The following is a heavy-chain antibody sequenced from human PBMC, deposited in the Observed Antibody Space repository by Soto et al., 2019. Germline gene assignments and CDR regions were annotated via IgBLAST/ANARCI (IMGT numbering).Heavy chain of an antibody. CDR3: ARVDVAAPIDP. CDR2: IKHDGSEK. D-gene: IGHD6-6*01. J-gene: IGHJ5*02. V-gene: IGHV3-7*01. CDR1: GFSFSDYS. Sequence: EVQLVESGGGLVQPGGSLRLSCAASGFSFSDYSMTWVRQAPGKGLEWVADIKHDGSEKHYLDSVKGRFTISRDDARNSLYLQISSLSAEDTAVYYCARVDVAAPIDPWGQGTLVTVSS.